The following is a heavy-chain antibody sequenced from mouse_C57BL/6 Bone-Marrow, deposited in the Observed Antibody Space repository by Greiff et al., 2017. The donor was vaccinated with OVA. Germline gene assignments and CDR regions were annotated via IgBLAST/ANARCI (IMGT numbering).Heavy chain of an antibody. CDR3: ARDGSSPAWFAY. J-gene: IGHJ3*01. V-gene: IGHV1-80*01. Sequence: QVHVKQSGAELVKPGASVKISCKASGYAFSSYWMNWVKQRPGKGLEWIGQIYPGDGDTNYNGKFKGKATLTADKSSSTAYMQLSSLTSEDSAVYFCARDGSSPAWFAYWGQVTLVTVSA. D-gene: IGHD1-1*01. CDR2: IYPGDGDT. CDR1: GYAFSSYW.